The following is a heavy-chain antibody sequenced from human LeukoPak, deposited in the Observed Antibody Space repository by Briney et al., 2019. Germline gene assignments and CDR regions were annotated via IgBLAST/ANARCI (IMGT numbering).Heavy chain of an antibody. J-gene: IGHJ4*02. CDR3: ARKQKESGSSGIDY. V-gene: IGHV5-10-1*01. Sequence: GESLKISFKGSGXSFTSYCISWVRQMPGKGLEWMWRIDPSDSYTNYSPSFQGPVTISADKSLSTAYLQWSSLKALENGMYYCARKQKESGSSGIDYWGRGTLVTVSS. CDR1: GXSFTSYC. D-gene: IGHD1-26*01. CDR2: IDPSDSYT.